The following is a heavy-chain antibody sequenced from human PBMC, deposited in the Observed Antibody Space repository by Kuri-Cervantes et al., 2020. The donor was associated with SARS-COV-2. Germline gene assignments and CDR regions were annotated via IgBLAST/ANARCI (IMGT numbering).Heavy chain of an antibody. J-gene: IGHJ4*02. CDR1: GFTFSNAW. CDR2: INSDGSST. D-gene: IGHD1-1*01. CDR3: VRDGDHWNFDY. Sequence: LKISCAASGFTFSNAWMHWVRQAPGKGLVWVSRINSDGSSTSYADSVKGRFTLSRDNAKNMLFLQMNSLRAEDTAVYYCVRDGDHWNFDYWGQGTLVTVSS. V-gene: IGHV3-74*01.